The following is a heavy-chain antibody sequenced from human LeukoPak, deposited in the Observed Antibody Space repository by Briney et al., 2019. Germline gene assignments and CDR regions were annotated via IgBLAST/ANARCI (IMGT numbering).Heavy chain of an antibody. Sequence: GGSLRLSCSTSGFTFSSYALHWVRQAPGKGLEYVSGISSNGDSTSYADSVKGRFTISRDNAKNSLYLQMNSLRAEDTAVYYCARLTVLDYWGQGTLVTVSS. V-gene: IGHV3-64*04. D-gene: IGHD1-20*01. CDR3: ARLTVLDY. J-gene: IGHJ4*02. CDR2: ISSNGDST. CDR1: GFTFSSYA.